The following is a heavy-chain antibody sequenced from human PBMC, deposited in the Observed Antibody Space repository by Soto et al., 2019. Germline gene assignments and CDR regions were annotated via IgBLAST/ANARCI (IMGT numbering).Heavy chain of an antibody. CDR2: IKHDGREK. Sequence: GGSLRLSCAASGFTFSSYWMTWVRQAPGKGLEWVGNIKHDGREKYYMDSVEGRFTISRDNAKNSLYLQMNSLRAEDTAVYYCARAIYYDSSGLHTAELDEWGRGTLVTVSS. CDR1: GFTFSSYW. V-gene: IGHV3-7*01. D-gene: IGHD3-22*01. CDR3: ARAIYYDSSGLHTAELDE. J-gene: IGHJ4*02.